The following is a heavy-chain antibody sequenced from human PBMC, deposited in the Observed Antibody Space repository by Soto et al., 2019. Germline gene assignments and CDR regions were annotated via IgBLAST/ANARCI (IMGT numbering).Heavy chain of an antibody. Sequence: PSETLSLTCTVSGGSISSSSYYWGWIRQPPGKGLEWIGSIYYSGSTYYNPSLKSRVTISVDTSKNQFSLKLSSVTAADTAVYYCASHTTKLRYFDWLLRGWFDPWGQGTLVTVSS. CDR1: GGSISSSSYY. J-gene: IGHJ5*02. CDR2: IYYSGST. D-gene: IGHD3-9*01. CDR3: ASHTTKLRYFDWLLRGWFDP. V-gene: IGHV4-39*01.